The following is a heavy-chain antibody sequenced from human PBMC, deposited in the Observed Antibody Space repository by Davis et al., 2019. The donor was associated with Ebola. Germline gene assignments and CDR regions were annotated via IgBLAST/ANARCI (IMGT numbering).Heavy chain of an antibody. V-gene: IGHV3-66*01. CDR2: IYSGDTT. J-gene: IGHJ4*02. CDR3: ARDGMRLWYGVGTFDN. CDR1: GFPLSSNY. D-gene: IGHD3-10*01. Sequence: ESLKTPRAASGFPLSSNYTSWVRRAPGKGLEWVSVIYSGDTTYYADSVKGRFTITRDNSKNTVYLQMNSLGGEDTAVYYCARDGMRLWYGVGTFDNWGQGTLVTVSS.